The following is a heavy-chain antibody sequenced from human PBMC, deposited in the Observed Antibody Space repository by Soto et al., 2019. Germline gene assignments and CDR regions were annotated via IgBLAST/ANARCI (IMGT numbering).Heavy chain of an antibody. V-gene: IGHV4-4*02. Sequence: QVQLQESGPGLVKHSGTLSLTCAVSGVSIGSDDWWTWVRQPPGKGLEWIGESHQSGNTNYNSSLESRVTISLDKSKNHFSLQLSSVTVADTAVYYCATRDTGRVYSGQGTLVTVSS. CDR3: ATRDTGRVY. CDR2: SHQSGNT. J-gene: IGHJ4*02. D-gene: IGHD5-18*01. CDR1: GVSIGSDDW.